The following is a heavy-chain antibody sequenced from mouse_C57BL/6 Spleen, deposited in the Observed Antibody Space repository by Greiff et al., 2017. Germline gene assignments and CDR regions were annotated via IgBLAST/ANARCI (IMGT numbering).Heavy chain of an antibody. Sequence: QVQLQQPGAELVKPGASVKMSCKASGYTFTSYWITWVKQRPGQGLEWIGDIYPGSGSTNSNEKFKSKATLTVDTSSSTAYMQLSSLTSEDSAVYYCARGGDSSGYNYWGQGTTLTVSS. CDR2: IYPGSGST. V-gene: IGHV1-55*01. CDR1: GYTFTSYW. CDR3: ARGGDSSGYNY. J-gene: IGHJ2*01. D-gene: IGHD3-2*02.